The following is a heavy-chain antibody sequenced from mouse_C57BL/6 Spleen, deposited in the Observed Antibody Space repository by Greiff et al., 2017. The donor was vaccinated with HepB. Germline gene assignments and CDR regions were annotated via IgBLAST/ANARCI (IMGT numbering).Heavy chain of an antibody. Sequence: VNLVESGPGLVAPSQSLSITCTVSGFSLTSYAISWVRQPPGKGLEWLGVIWTGGGTNYNSALKSRLSISKDNSKSQVCLKMNSLQTDDTARDYCARMRDYGSSPFDYWGQGTTLTVSS. D-gene: IGHD1-1*01. V-gene: IGHV2-9-1*01. CDR1: GFSLTSYA. J-gene: IGHJ2*01. CDR2: IWTGGGT. CDR3: ARMRDYGSSPFDY.